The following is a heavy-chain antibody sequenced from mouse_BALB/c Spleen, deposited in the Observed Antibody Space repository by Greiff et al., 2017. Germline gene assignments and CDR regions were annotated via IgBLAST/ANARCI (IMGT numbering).Heavy chain of an antibody. J-gene: IGHJ2*01. CDR3: ARQGFYGNFDY. CDR2: ISNGGGST. Sequence: EVMLVESGGGLVQPGGSLKLSCAASGFTFSSYTMSWVRQTPEKRLEWVAYISNGGGSTYYPDTVKGRFTISRDNAKNTLYLQMSSLKSEDTAMYYCARQGFYGNFDYWGQGTTLTVSS. D-gene: IGHD2-1*01. V-gene: IGHV5-12-2*01. CDR1: GFTFSSYT.